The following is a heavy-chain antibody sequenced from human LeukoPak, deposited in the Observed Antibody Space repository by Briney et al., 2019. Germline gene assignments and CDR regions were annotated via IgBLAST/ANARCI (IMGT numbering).Heavy chain of an antibody. CDR1: GDTVSSNSAA. Sequence: SQTLSLTCAVSGDTVSSNSAAWHWIRQSPSRGLEWLARTFYRSKWYNDYAVSVKGRITINPDTSKNQFSLKLSSVTAADTAVYYCVRGPPLVDYWGQGTLVTVSS. CDR3: VRGPPLVDY. CDR2: TFYRSKWYN. V-gene: IGHV6-1*01. J-gene: IGHJ4*02.